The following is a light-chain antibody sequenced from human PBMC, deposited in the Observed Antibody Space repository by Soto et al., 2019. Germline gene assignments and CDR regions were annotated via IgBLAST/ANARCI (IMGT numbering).Light chain of an antibody. V-gene: IGLV2-11*01. Sequence: QSALTQPRSVSGSPVQSVTISFTGTSSDVGGYNYVSWYQQHPGKDPKLMIYDVSKRPSGVPDRFSGSKSGNTASLTISGLQAEDEADYYCCSYAGSYTVVFGGGTKLTVL. CDR3: CSYAGSYTVV. CDR1: SSDVGGYNY. CDR2: DVS. J-gene: IGLJ2*01.